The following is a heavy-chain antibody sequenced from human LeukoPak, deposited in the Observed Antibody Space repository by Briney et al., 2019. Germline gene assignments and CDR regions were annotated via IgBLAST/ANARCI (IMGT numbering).Heavy chain of an antibody. V-gene: IGHV4-34*01. Sequence: PSETLSLTCAVYGGSFSGYYWSCIRQPPGKGLEWIGEINHSGSTNYNPSLKSRVTISVDTSKNQFSLKLSSVTAADTAVYYCARTNEVRETAMVYELFDYWGQGTLVTVSS. D-gene: IGHD5-18*01. CDR2: INHSGST. J-gene: IGHJ4*02. CDR1: GGSFSGYY. CDR3: ARTNEVRETAMVYELFDY.